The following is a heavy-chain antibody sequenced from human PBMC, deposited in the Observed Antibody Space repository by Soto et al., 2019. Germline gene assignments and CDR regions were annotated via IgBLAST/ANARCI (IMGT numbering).Heavy chain of an antibody. CDR1: GFTFSSYG. V-gene: IGHV3-33*01. CDR3: ARRGTLGELSPAYYYYGMDV. Sequence: QVQLVESGGGVVQPGRSLRLSCAASGFTFSSYGMHWVRQAPGKGLEWVAVIWYDGSNKYYADSVKGRFTISRDNSKNTLYLQMNSLRAEDTAVYYCARRGTLGELSPAYYYYGMDVWGQGTTVTVSS. D-gene: IGHD3-16*02. CDR2: IWYDGSNK. J-gene: IGHJ6*02.